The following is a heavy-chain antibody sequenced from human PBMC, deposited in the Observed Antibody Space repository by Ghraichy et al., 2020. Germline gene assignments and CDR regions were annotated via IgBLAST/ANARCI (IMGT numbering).Heavy chain of an antibody. CDR2: INAYNGNT. CDR1: GYTFSSYG. V-gene: IGHV1-18*04. J-gene: IGHJ1*01. CDR3: ARLRPIGWYAEYFQH. Sequence: ASVKVSCNASGYTFSSYGISWVRQAPGQGLEWMGWINAYNGNTNYAQKFQGRVTLTTDTSTSTAYMELRSLRSDDTAVYFCARLRPIGWYAEYFQHWGQGTLVTVSS. D-gene: IGHD6-19*01.